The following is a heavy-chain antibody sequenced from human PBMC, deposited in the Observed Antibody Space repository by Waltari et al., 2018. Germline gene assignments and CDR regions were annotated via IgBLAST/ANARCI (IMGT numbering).Heavy chain of an antibody. Sequence: QVQLVQSGAEVKKPGASVKVSCKVSGYTLTELSMHWVRQAPGKGLEWMGGFDPEDGETIYDKKFQGRVTMTEETSTDTAYMELSSLRSEDTAVYYCATRYYDFWSGRFDYWGQGTLVTVSS. CDR1: GYTLTELS. CDR3: ATRYYDFWSGRFDY. CDR2: FDPEDGET. J-gene: IGHJ4*02. D-gene: IGHD3-3*01. V-gene: IGHV1-24*01.